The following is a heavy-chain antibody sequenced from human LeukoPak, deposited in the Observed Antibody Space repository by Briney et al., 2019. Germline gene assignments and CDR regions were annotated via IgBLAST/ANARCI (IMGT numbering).Heavy chain of an antibody. V-gene: IGHV3-30-3*01. J-gene: IGHJ4*02. CDR1: GFTFSSYA. D-gene: IGHD1-26*01. Sequence: PGGSLRLSCAASGFTFSSYAMRWVRQAPGKGLEWVAVISYDGSNKYYADSVKGRFTISRDNSKNTLYLQMNSLRAEDTAVYYCARADLVGAYYYFDYWGQGTLVTVSS. CDR2: ISYDGSNK. CDR3: ARADLVGAYYYFDY.